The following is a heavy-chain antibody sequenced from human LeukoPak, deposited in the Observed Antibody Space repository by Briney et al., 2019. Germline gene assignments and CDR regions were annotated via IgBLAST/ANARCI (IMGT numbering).Heavy chain of an antibody. CDR2: ISSSSSTI. CDR1: GFTFSSHS. CDR3: AREETWELLNY. J-gene: IGHJ4*02. D-gene: IGHD1-26*01. V-gene: IGHV3-48*01. Sequence: GGSLRLSCAASGFTFSSHSMNWVRQAPGKGLEWVSYISSSSSTIYYADSVKGRFTISRDNAKNSLYLQMNSLRAEDTAVYYCAREETWELLNYWGQGTLVTVSS.